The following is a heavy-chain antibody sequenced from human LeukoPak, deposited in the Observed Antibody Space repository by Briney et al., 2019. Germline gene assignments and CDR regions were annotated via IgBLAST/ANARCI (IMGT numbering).Heavy chain of an antibody. CDR2: TYYSGGT. J-gene: IGHJ3*02. CDR1: GGSISSSTYY. CDR3: ARHQRGNSAFDI. Sequence: SETLSLTCTVSGGSISSSTYYGGWIRQPPGKGLEWIASTYYSGGTFYNPSRKSRVTISVDTSKNQFAQKLSSVTAADTAVYYCARHQRGNSAFDIWGQGTLVTVSS. V-gene: IGHV4-39*01. D-gene: IGHD4-23*01.